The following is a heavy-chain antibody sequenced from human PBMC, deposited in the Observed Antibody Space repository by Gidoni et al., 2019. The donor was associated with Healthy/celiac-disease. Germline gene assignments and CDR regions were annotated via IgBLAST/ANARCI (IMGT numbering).Heavy chain of an antibody. Sequence: EVQLVESGGGLVQPGRSLRLSCAASCVTFEDCAMHWVRQAPGKGLEVVSGISCNSGSIGYADSVKGRFTISRDTAKNSLYLQMNSLRAEDTALYYCAKGPVSGYSSGWCFDYWGQGTLVTVSS. V-gene: IGHV3-9*01. D-gene: IGHD6-19*01. CDR2: ISCNSGSI. CDR3: AKGPVSGYSSGWCFDY. J-gene: IGHJ4*02. CDR1: CVTFEDCA.